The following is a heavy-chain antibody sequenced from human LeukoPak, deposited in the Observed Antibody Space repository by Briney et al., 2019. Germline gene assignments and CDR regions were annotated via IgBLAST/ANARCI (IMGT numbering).Heavy chain of an antibody. V-gene: IGHV3-49*03. CDR2: IRSKAYGGTT. D-gene: IGHD3-22*01. CDR1: GFTFGDYA. CDR3: TRDSITMIVPTG. Sequence: PGGSLGLSCTASGFTFGDYAMSWFRQAPGKGLEWVGFIRSKAYGGTTEYAASVKGRFTISRDDSKSIAYLQMNSLKTADTAVYYCTRDSITMIVPTGWGQGTLVTVSS. J-gene: IGHJ4*02.